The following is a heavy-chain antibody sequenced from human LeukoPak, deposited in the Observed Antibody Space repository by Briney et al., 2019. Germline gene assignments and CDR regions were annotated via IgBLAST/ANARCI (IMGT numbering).Heavy chain of an antibody. V-gene: IGHV3-30*04. CDR3: ARGRPVDF. CDR1: GFSFSDYA. Sequence: PGRSLRLSCAASGFSFSDYAMDWVRQAPGKGLEWVAVISYDGSNDYYADSVKGRFTISRDNSKSTLYLQMNSLRAEDTAVYYCARGRPVDFWGQGTLVTVPS. D-gene: IGHD1-14*01. J-gene: IGHJ4*02. CDR2: ISYDGSND.